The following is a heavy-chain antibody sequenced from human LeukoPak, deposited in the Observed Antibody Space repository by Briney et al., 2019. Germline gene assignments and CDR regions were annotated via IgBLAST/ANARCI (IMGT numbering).Heavy chain of an antibody. CDR2: INPDGNKK. J-gene: IGHJ4*02. CDR1: GLTFSSYW. D-gene: IGHD5-18*01. V-gene: IGHV3-7*01. CDR3: ARDLAYSRLDY. Sequence: GGSLRLSCAVSGLTFSSYWMDWVRQAPGKGLEWVASINPDGNKKYPADSVKGRFTISRDNAENSLYLQMNSLRVEDTAFYYCARDLAYSRLDYWGQGMLATVSS.